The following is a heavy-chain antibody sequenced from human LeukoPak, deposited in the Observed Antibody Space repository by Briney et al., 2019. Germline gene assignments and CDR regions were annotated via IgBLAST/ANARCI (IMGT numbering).Heavy chain of an antibody. V-gene: IGHV3-48*03. J-gene: IGHJ6*02. D-gene: IGHD3-3*01. CDR1: GFTFSSYE. CDR3: ARDWRSGLDV. CDR2: IDSSGISI. Sequence: GGSLRLSCAASGFTFSSYEMNWVRQAPGKGLEWVSYIDSSGISIYYADSVKGRFTISRDNAKNSLYLQMNSLRAEDTAVYYCARDWRSGLDVWGQGTTVTVSS.